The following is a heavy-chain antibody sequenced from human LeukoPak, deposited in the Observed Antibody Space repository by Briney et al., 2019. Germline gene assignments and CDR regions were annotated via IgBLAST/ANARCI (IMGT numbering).Heavy chain of an antibody. CDR1: GYTFTSYG. V-gene: IGHV1-18*01. J-gene: IGHJ4*02. Sequence: ASVKVSCKASGYTFTSYGITWVRQAPGQGLEWMGWISAYNGNTNYAQKLQGRVTMTTDTSTTTAYMELRSLRSDDTAVYYCARDWGYGSGSSFDYWGQGTLVTVSS. D-gene: IGHD3-10*01. CDR2: ISAYNGNT. CDR3: ARDWGYGSGSSFDY.